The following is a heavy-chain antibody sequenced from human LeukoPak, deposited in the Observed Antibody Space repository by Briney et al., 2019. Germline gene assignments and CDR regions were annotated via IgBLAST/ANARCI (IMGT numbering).Heavy chain of an antibody. V-gene: IGHV4-59*01. J-gene: IGHJ6*02. CDR2: IYYSGST. D-gene: IGHD2-21*01. Sequence: PSETLSLTCTVSGGSISSYYWGWIRQPPGKGLEWIGYIYYSGSTNYNPSLKSRVTISVDTSKNQFSLKLSSVTAADTAVYYCARGEIVVGSYYYYGMDVWGQGTTVTVSS. CDR1: GGSISSYY. CDR3: ARGEIVVGSYYYYGMDV.